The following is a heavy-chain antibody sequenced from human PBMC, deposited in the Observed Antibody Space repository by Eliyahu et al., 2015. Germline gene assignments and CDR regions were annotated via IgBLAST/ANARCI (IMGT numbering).Heavy chain of an antibody. CDR1: GFTLSPYW. J-gene: IGHJ4*02. D-gene: IGHD2-15*01. Sequence: EVQLVESGGGLVQPGGSLRLSCAASGFTLSPYWMXWVRLAPGKGLVWISXINTDGSDTTTADFVKGRFTISRDNAKNTVYLQLNSLRAEDTAVYYCARGLIGIRGVDYWGQGTRVTVSS. V-gene: IGHV3-74*01. CDR2: INTDGSDT. CDR3: ARGLIGIRGVDY.